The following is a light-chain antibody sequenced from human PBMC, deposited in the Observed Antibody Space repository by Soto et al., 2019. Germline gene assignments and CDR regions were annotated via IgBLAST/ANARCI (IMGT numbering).Light chain of an antibody. J-gene: IGKJ2*01. CDR3: QQCFTIPDT. Sequence: DIQMTQSPSSLSASVGDSVTITCLASQNIRNYLNWYQQRPGQAPNLLIHSASTLRGGVPSRFSGSGSGTEFSLTISSLQPEDFATYHCQQCFTIPDTFGQGT. CDR1: QNIRNY. V-gene: IGKV1-39*01. CDR2: SAS.